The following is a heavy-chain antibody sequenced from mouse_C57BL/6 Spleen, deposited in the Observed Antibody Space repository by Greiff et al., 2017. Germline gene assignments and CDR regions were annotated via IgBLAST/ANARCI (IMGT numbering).Heavy chain of an antibody. CDR1: GFSLTSYG. J-gene: IGHJ3*01. V-gene: IGHV2-2*01. Sequence: VKLMESGPGLVQPSQSLSITCTVSGFSLTSYGVHWVRQSPGKGLEWLGVIWSGGSTDYNAAFISRLSISKDNSKSQVFFKMNSLQADDTAIYYCARTETGGPFAYWGQGTLVTVSA. CDR3: ARTETGGPFAY. D-gene: IGHD4-1*01. CDR2: IWSGGST.